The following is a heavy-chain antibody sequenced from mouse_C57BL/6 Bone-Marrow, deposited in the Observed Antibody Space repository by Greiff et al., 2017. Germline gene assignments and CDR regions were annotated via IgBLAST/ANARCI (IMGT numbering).Heavy chain of an antibody. V-gene: IGHV1-50*01. CDR1: GYTFTSYW. CDR3: ARGITTVVGDYAMDY. D-gene: IGHD1-1*01. Sequence: QVQLKQSGAELVKPGASVKLSCKASGYTFTSYWMQWVKQRPGQGLEWIGEIDPSDSYTNYNQKFKGKATLTVDTSSSTAYMQLSSLTSEDSAVYYCARGITTVVGDYAMDYWGQGTSVTVSS. CDR2: IDPSDSYT. J-gene: IGHJ4*01.